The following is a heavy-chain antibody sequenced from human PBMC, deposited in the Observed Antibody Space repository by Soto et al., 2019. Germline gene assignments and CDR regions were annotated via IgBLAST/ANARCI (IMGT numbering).Heavy chain of an antibody. V-gene: IGHV1-69*13. Sequence: ASVKVSCKASGGTFSSYAISWVRQAPGQGLEWMGGIIPIFGTANYAQKFQGRVAITADESTSTAYMELSSLRSEDTAVYYCARASVLDYYDSSGYYIDYWGQGTLVTVSS. CDR3: ARASVLDYYDSSGYYIDY. J-gene: IGHJ4*02. D-gene: IGHD3-22*01. CDR1: GGTFSSYA. CDR2: IIPIFGTA.